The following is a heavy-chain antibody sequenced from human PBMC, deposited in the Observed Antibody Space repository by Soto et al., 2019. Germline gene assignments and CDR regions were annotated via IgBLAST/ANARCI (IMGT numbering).Heavy chain of an antibody. J-gene: IGHJ6*02. D-gene: IGHD3-22*01. CDR3: AGGRIVVVGSRAYYGMDV. Sequence: QVHLLLQSGTEVKKPGSSVKVSCKASGGTPSNSAISWVRQAPGQGLKWMGGIIPVFGLVKYAQNFQGRVTITADESTNTAYMELSSLRPEDTAVYYCAGGRIVVVGSRAYYGMDVWGQGTTVTVSS. CDR2: IIPVFGLV. CDR1: GGTPSNSA. V-gene: IGHV1-69*01.